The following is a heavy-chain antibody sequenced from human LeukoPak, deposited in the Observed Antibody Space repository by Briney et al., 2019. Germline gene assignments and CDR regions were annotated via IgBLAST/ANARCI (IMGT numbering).Heavy chain of an antibody. J-gene: IGHJ3*02. Sequence: RASVKVSCKASGGTFSNYAIIWVRQAPGQGLEWMGGIFPFSATTNYAQKFQGRVTITADKSTSTVYMELRSLRSEDTAVYYCARDPGYSGYAGAFDIWGQGTMVTVSS. V-gene: IGHV1-69*06. CDR2: IFPFSATT. CDR3: ARDPGYSGYAGAFDI. CDR1: GGTFSNYA. D-gene: IGHD5-12*01.